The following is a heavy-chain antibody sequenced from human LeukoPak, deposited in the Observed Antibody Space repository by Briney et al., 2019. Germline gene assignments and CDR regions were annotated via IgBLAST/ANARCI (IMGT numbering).Heavy chain of an antibody. CDR1: GFTFSSYE. D-gene: IGHD6-19*01. CDR3: AREDSSGWYTRWFDP. CDR2: ISSSGVTI. V-gene: IGHV3-48*03. J-gene: IGHJ5*02. Sequence: PGGSLRLSCAASGFTFSSYEMNWVRQAPGKGLEWVSYISSSGVTIYYADSVKGRFTISRDNAKNSLFLQMNSLRAEDTAVYYCAREDSSGWYTRWFDPWGQGTLVTVSS.